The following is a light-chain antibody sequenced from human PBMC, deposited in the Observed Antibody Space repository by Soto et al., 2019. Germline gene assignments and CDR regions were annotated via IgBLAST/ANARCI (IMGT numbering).Light chain of an antibody. Sequence: EIVMTQSPATLSVSPGESATLSCRASQSVRSSLAWYQQKPGQAPRLLIYGASSRATGIPDRFSGSGSGTDFTLTISRLEPEDFAVYYCQQYGSSRLTFGGGTKVDIK. J-gene: IGKJ4*01. CDR1: QSVRSS. CDR2: GAS. V-gene: IGKV3-20*01. CDR3: QQYGSSRLT.